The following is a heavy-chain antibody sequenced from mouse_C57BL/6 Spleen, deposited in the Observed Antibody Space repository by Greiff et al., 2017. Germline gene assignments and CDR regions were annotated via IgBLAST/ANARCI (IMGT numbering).Heavy chain of an antibody. J-gene: IGHJ2*01. CDR3: GREGY. CDR2: IDPSDSYT. CDR1: GYTFTSYW. V-gene: IGHV1-50*01. Sequence: QVQLQQPGAELVKPGASVKLSCKASGYTFTSYWMQWVKQRPGQGLEWIGEIDPSDSYTNYNQKFKGKATLTVDTSSSTAYMQLSSLTSEDSAVYYCGREGYWGQGTTLTVSS.